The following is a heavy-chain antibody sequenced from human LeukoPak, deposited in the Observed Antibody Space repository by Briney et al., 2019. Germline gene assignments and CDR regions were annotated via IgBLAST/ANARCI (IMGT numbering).Heavy chain of an antibody. J-gene: IGHJ3*02. CDR3: ASQDYYDSSGYI. Sequence: PSETLSLTCTVSGGSISSYYWSWIRQPPGKGLEWSGYIYYSGSTNYNPSLKSRVTISVDTSKNQFSLKLSSVTAADTAVYYCASQDYYDSSGYIWGQGTMVTVSS. CDR2: IYYSGST. D-gene: IGHD3-22*01. CDR1: GGSISSYY. V-gene: IGHV4-59*08.